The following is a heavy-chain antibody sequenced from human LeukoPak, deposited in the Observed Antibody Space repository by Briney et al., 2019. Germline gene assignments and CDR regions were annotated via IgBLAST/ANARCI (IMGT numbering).Heavy chain of an antibody. Sequence: PGGSLRLSCAASGFTFSSYSMNWVRQAPGKGLEWVSYISSSSSTIYYADSVKGRFTISRDNAKNSLYLQMNSLRAEDTAVYHCARGAYYYEDWGQGTLVTVSS. V-gene: IGHV3-48*01. CDR2: ISSSSSTI. CDR1: GFTFSSYS. J-gene: IGHJ4*02. D-gene: IGHD3-22*01. CDR3: ARGAYYYED.